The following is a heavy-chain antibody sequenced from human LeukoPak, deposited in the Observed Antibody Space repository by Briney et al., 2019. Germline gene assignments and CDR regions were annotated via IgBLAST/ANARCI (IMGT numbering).Heavy chain of an antibody. CDR2: IYYSGST. CDR1: GGSISSGGYY. CDR3: ARDGSGYDRYWYLDL. Sequence: SETLSLTCTVSGGSISSGGYYWSWIRQHPGKGLEWIGYIYYSGSTYYNPSLKSRVTISVDTSKNQFSLKLSSVTAADTAVYYCARDGSGYDRYWYLDLWGRGTLVTVSS. D-gene: IGHD5-12*01. J-gene: IGHJ2*01. V-gene: IGHV4-31*03.